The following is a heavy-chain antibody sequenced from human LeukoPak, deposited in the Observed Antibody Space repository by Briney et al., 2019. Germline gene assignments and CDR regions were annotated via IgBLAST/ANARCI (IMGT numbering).Heavy chain of an antibody. D-gene: IGHD5-24*01. J-gene: IGHJ4*02. CDR3: ARDSPRRDGYNREGY. Sequence: VASVKVSCKASGYTFTGYYMHWVRQAPAQGLEWMGWINPNSGGTNYAQKFQGRVTMTRDTSISTAYMELSRLRSDDTAVYYCARDSPRRDGYNREGYWGQGTLVTVSS. CDR1: GYTFTGYY. CDR2: INPNSGGT. V-gene: IGHV1-2*02.